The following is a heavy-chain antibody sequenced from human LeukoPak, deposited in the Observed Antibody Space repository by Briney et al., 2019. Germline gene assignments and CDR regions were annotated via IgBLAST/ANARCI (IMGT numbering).Heavy chain of an antibody. D-gene: IGHD4-17*01. V-gene: IGHV3-30-3*01. CDR2: ISYDGSNK. J-gene: IGHJ4*02. CDR1: GFTFSSYT. Sequence: GGSLRLSCAASGFTFSSYTMHWVRQAPGKGLEWVAVISYDGSNKYYADSVKGRFTISRDNSKNTLFLQMNSLTTEDTAVYYCAREVGGDYVFDYWGQGTLVTVPS. CDR3: AREVGGDYVFDY.